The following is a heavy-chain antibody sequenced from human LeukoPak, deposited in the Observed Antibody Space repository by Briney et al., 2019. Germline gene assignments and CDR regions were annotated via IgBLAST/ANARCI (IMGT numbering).Heavy chain of an antibody. D-gene: IGHD3-3*01. J-gene: IGHJ6*03. CDR1: GFTFSGYW. CDR2: IDNGRSGT. V-gene: IGHV3-74*01. Sequence: GGSLRFSCAASGFTFSGYWMHWVRQVPEKGLVLVPRIDNGRSGTTYADSVKGRFTVSRDNAKNTLYLQMNSLRAEDTAIYYCARGGGWDTIFRVVQYMDVWGKGTTVTVSS. CDR3: ARGGGWDTIFRVVQYMDV.